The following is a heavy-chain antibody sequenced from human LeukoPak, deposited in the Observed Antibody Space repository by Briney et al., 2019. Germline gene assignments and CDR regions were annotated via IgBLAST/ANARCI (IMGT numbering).Heavy chain of an antibody. CDR3: ARARGGDAFDI. CDR1: GGSISSGGYS. V-gene: IGHV4-30-2*01. Sequence: SETLSLTCAVSGGSISSGGYSWSWIRQPPGEGLEWIGYIYHSGITYYNPSLKSRVTISVDRSKNQFSLKLSSVTAADTAVYNCARARGGDAFDIWGQGTMVTVSS. J-gene: IGHJ3*02. CDR2: IYHSGIT. D-gene: IGHD3-10*01.